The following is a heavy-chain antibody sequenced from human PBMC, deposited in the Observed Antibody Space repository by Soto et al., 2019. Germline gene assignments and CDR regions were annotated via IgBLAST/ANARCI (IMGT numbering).Heavy chain of an antibody. V-gene: IGHV3-48*03. J-gene: IGHJ4*02. CDR3: ARRYCTYSSCYHPFDY. CDR2: ISSSGNTI. D-gene: IGHD2-2*01. CDR1: GFTFSSYE. Sequence: PGGSLRLSCAASGFTFSSYEMNWVRQAPGKGLEWVSYISSSGNTIYYADSVKGRFTISRDNARDSLYLQMNSLRAEDTAVYYCARRYCTYSSCYHPFDYWGQGAMVTVSS.